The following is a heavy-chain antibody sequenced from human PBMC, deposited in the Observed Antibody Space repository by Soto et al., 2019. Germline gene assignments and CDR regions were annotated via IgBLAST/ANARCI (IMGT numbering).Heavy chain of an antibody. CDR3: ARDRGYSYGSHDAFDI. CDR2: IYYSGST. Sequence: QVQLQESGPGLVKPSETLSLTCTVYGGSISSYYWSWIRQPPGKGLEWIGYIYYSGSTNYNPSLKSRVTISVDTSKNQFSLKLSSVTAADTAVYYCARDRGYSYGSHDAFDIWGQGTMVTVSS. D-gene: IGHD5-18*01. CDR1: GGSISSYY. J-gene: IGHJ3*02. V-gene: IGHV4-59*01.